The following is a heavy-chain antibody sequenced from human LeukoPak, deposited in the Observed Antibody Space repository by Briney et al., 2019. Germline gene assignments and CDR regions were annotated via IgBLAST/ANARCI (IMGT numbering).Heavy chain of an antibody. V-gene: IGHV3-7*01. J-gene: IGHJ5*02. Sequence: GGSLRLSCAASGFTFSSYLMSWVRQAPGKGLEWVATIKQDGSDKYYVDSVRGRFTISRDNAKDSLYLQMNSLRAEDTAVYYCATYRGANWFDPWGQGTLVTVSS. CDR1: GFTFSSYL. CDR3: ATYRGANWFDP. D-gene: IGHD5-18*01. CDR2: IKQDGSDK.